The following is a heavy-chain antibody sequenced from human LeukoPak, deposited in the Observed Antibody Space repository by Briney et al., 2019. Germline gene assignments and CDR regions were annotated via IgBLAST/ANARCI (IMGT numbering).Heavy chain of an antibody. D-gene: IGHD4-17*01. J-gene: IGHJ4*02. CDR3: ARNRSVTTTPGFDH. CDR2: IYHSGST. Sequence: PSETLSLTCAVSGYSIRGDDYWGWIRQSPGKGLEWIGSIYHSGSTHYNPSLKSRVTISVDTSKSQFSLMLNSVTAADTAVYYCARNRSVTTTPGFDHWGQGTLVTVSS. V-gene: IGHV4-38-2*01. CDR1: GYSIRGDDY.